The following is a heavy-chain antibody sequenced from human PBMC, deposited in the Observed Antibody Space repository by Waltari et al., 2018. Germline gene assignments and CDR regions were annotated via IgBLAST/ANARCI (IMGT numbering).Heavy chain of an antibody. J-gene: IGHJ4*02. V-gene: IGHV3-23*01. Sequence: EVELLESGGTLVQPGGSLRVSCAASGVIFRSNAVSWVRQAPGKALEWVSSISGSGENTYYADSVKGRFTISSDNSKNTVFLQMDSLRVDDTAIYYCARDPLNDYGGWDDYWGQGTLVTVSS. CDR3: ARDPLNDYGGWDDY. CDR1: GVIFRSNA. D-gene: IGHD4-17*01. CDR2: ISGSGENT.